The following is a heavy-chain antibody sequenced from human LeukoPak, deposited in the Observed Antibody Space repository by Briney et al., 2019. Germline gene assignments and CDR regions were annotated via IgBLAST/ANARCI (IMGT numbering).Heavy chain of an antibody. CDR1: GFTFNSYA. Sequence: PGGSLRLSCAASGFTFNSYAISWVRQAPGKGLEWVSVISGSGDGAFYADSVKGRFIISRDNSNNTLYLQMNSLRAEDTAVYYCAKVMVAKMGLDYWGQGTLVTVSS. CDR2: ISGSGDGA. D-gene: IGHD5-24*01. CDR3: AKVMVAKMGLDY. V-gene: IGHV3-23*01. J-gene: IGHJ4*02.